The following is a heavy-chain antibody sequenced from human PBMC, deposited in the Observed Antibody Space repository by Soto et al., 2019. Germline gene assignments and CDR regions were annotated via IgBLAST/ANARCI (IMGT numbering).Heavy chain of an antibody. D-gene: IGHD3-9*01. Sequence: EVQLVESGGGLVQPGRSLRLSCAASGFTFDDYAMHWVRQAPGKGLEWVSGISWNSGSIGYADSVKGRFTISRDNAKNSLYLQMNSLRAEDTALYYCAKDSERYFDWLYSFDPWGQGTLVTVSS. CDR2: ISWNSGSI. V-gene: IGHV3-9*01. J-gene: IGHJ5*02. CDR1: GFTFDDYA. CDR3: AKDSERYFDWLYSFDP.